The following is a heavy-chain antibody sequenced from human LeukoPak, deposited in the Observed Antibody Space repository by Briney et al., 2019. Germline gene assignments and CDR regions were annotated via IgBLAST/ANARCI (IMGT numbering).Heavy chain of an antibody. CDR2: NYYSGST. CDR1: GGSISSGGYY. V-gene: IGHV4-31*03. J-gene: IGHJ5*02. CDR3: ARVADIRLGYPNWFDP. D-gene: IGHD3-16*01. Sequence: SETLSLTCTVSGGSISSGGYYWGWLRQHPGKGLEWLGYNYYSGSTYYNPSLKSRVTISVDTSKNQFSLKLSSVTAADTAVYYCARVADIRLGYPNWFDPWGQGTLVTVSS.